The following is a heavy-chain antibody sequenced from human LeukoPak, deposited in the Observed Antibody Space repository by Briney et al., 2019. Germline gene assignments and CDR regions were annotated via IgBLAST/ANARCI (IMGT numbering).Heavy chain of an antibody. J-gene: IGHJ6*02. CDR2: IYTSGST. CDR3: ARVPFTIQGNYYYYYGMDV. V-gene: IGHV4-4*07. D-gene: IGHD3-3*01. CDR1: GGSISSYY. Sequence: PSEALSLTCTVSGGSISSYYWSWIRQPAGKGLEWIGRIYTSGSTNYNPSLKSRVTMSVDTSKNQFSLKLNSVTAADTAVYYCARVPFTIQGNYYYYYGMDVWGQGTTVTVSS.